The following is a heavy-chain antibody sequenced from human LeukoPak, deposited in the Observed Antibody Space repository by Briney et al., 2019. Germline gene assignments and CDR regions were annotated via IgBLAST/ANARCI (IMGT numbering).Heavy chain of an antibody. CDR3: ARDSTYYYASGSSGPHYFDS. V-gene: IGHV3-30*01. D-gene: IGHD3-10*01. CDR2: ISNVETNT. J-gene: IGHJ4*02. Sequence: GGSLRLSRAASGFTFSNYAMHWVRQAPGKGLEWVAVISNVETNTYYADSVKGRFTISRDNSKNTLYLQLNSLRAEDTSVYYCARDSTYYYASGSSGPHYFDSWGQGTLVTVSS. CDR1: GFTFSNYA.